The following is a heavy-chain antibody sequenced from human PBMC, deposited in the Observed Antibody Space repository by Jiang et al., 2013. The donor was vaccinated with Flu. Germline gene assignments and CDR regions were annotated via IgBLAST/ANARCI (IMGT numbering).Heavy chain of an antibody. CDR3: ATGLLWFSGGGMDV. CDR2: IYYSGST. CDR1: GGSISSYY. D-gene: IGHD3-10*01. J-gene: IGHJ6*02. Sequence: SGSGLVKPSETLSLTCTVSGGSISSYYWSWIRQPPGKGLEWIGYIYYSGSTNYNPSLKSRVTISVDTSKNQFSLKLSSVTAADTAVYYCATGLLWFSGGGMDVWGQGTTVTVSS. V-gene: IGHV4-59*08.